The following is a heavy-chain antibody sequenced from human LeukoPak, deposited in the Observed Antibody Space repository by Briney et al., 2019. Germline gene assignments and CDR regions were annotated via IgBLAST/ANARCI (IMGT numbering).Heavy chain of an antibody. CDR3: ARQAYLAGYYPYYFDY. Sequence: SETLSLTRTVSGGSIISTRHYWGWIRQPPGKGLEGFGSIYYSGNTYYNPSLKSRVTISVDTSKTQFSLKLTSVTAADTAVYYCARQAYLAGYYPYYFDYWGQGTLVAVSS. J-gene: IGHJ4*02. V-gene: IGHV4-39*01. CDR2: IYYSGNT. CDR1: GGSIISTRHY. D-gene: IGHD3-9*01.